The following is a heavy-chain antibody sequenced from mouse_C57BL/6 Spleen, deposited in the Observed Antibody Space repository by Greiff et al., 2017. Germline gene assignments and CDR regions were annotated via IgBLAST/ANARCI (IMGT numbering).Heavy chain of an antibody. CDR2: IYPGSGST. CDR1: GYTFTSYW. CDR3: ARWLGRGGAMDY. J-gene: IGHJ4*01. Sequence: QVQLQQSGAELVKPGASVKMSCKASGYTFTSYWITWVKQRPGQGLEWIGDIYPGSGSTNYNEKFKSKATLTVDTSSSTAYMQLSSLTSEDSAVYYCARWLGRGGAMDYWGQGTSVTVSS. V-gene: IGHV1-55*01. D-gene: IGHD4-1*01.